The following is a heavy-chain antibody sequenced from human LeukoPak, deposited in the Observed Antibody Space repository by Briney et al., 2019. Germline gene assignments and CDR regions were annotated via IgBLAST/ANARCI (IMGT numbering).Heavy chain of an antibody. J-gene: IGHJ4*02. CDR2: IKSKTDGGTT. V-gene: IGHV3-15*01. CDR3: ARVTSGSSYRPFDY. CDR1: GFTFSNAW. D-gene: IGHD3-10*01. Sequence: GGSLRLSCAASGFTFSNAWMRWVRQAPGKGLEWVGRIKSKTDGGTTDYAAPVKGRFTISRDDSKNTLYLQMNSLRAEDTAVYYCARVTSGSSYRPFDYWGQGTLVTVSS.